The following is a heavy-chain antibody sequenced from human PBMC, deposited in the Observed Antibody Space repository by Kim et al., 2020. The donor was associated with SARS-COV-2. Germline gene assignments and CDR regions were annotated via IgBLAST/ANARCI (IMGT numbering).Heavy chain of an antibody. V-gene: IGHV3-13*04. CDR2: IGTAGDT. CDR1: GFTFSSYD. J-gene: IGHJ6*02. CDR3: ARLLYYYGMDV. Sequence: GGSLRLSCAASGFTFSSYDMHWVRQATGKGLEWVSAIGTAGDTYYPGSVKGRFTISRENAKNSLYLQMNSLRAGDTAVYYCARLLYYYGMDVWGQGTTVTVSS.